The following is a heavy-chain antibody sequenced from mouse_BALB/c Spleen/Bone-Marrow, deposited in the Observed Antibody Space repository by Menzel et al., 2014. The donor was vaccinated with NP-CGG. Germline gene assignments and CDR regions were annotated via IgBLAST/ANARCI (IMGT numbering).Heavy chain of an antibody. D-gene: IGHD1-1*01. V-gene: IGHV1-9*01. Sequence: QVHVKQSGAELMKPGASVKISCKATGYTFSSYWIEWVKQRPGHGLGWIGEILPGSGSTNYNEKFKGKATFTADTSSNTAYMQLSSLTSEDSAVYYCAREDGLWYLDVWGAGTTVTVSS. CDR2: ILPGSGST. CDR1: GYTFSSYW. J-gene: IGHJ1*01. CDR3: AREDGLWYLDV.